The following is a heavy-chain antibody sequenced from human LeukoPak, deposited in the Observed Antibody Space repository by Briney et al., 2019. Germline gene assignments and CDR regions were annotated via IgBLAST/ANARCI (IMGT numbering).Heavy chain of an antibody. D-gene: IGHD5-24*01. CDR1: GGTFSSYA. Sequence: SVKVSCKASGGTFSSYAISWVRQAPGQGLEWMGGIIPIFGTANYAQKFQGRVTITTDESTSTAYMELSSLRSEDTAVYYCARAKEMATIRSGLSAFDIWGQGTMVTVSS. V-gene: IGHV1-69*05. CDR2: IIPIFGTA. J-gene: IGHJ3*02. CDR3: ARAKEMATIRSGLSAFDI.